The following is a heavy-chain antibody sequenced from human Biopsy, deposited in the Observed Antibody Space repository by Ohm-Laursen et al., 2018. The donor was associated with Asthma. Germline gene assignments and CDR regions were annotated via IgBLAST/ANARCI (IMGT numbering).Heavy chain of an antibody. D-gene: IGHD4-17*01. V-gene: IGHV4-31*03. J-gene: IGHJ5*02. Sequence: TLSLTCTVSGGSINIGDYYWSWIRQLPVKGLEWIGYIYYSGSTYYNPSLKSRVSISLDTSKNQFPLSLTSVTAADTAVYYCARTTYGDDGFDPWGQGTLVTVSS. CDR2: IYYSGST. CDR1: GGSINIGDYY. CDR3: ARTTYGDDGFDP.